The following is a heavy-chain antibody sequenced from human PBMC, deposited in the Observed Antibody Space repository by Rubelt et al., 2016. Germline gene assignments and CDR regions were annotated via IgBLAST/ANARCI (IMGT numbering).Heavy chain of an antibody. CDR2: ISGSGGST. J-gene: IGHJ4*02. CDR1: GFSFSANG. CDR3: AKWYGGWSYFDY. V-gene: IGHV3-23*04. Sequence: EVQLVESGGGLVQPGGSLRLSCVASGFSFSANGMSWVRQAPGKGLEWVSAISGSGGSTYYADSVKGRFTLSRDISRNTLYLQMNSLRAEDTAVYYCAKWYGGWSYFDYWGQGTLVTVSS. D-gene: IGHD3-10*01.